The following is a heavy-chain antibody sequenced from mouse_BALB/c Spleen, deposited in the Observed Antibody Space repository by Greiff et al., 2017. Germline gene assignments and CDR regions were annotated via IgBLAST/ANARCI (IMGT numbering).Heavy chain of an antibody. J-gene: IGHJ4*01. Sequence: VQLQQSGAELVKPGASVKLSCKASGYTFTSYYMYWVKQRPGQGLEWIGEINPSNGGTNYNEKFKSKATLTVDKSSSTAYMQLSSLTSEDSAVYYCTRDYDGYFEAMDDWGQGTSVTVSS. D-gene: IGHD2-3*01. V-gene: IGHV1S81*02. CDR2: INPSNGGT. CDR1: GYTFTSYY. CDR3: TRDYDGYFEAMDD.